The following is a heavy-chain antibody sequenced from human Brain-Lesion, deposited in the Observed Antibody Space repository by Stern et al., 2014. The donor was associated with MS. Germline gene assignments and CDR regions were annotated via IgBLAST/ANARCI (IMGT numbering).Heavy chain of an antibody. D-gene: IGHD3-22*01. Sequence: EVQLVESGGVVVQPGGSLRLSCAASGFTFDACGMHWVRQAPGMGLEWVSLISWDGGSTYYADSVKGRFTISRDNSKNSLYLQMNSLGAEDTALYYCAKDIGDSSGYLDYWGQGTLVTVSS. CDR2: ISWDGGST. CDR3: AKDIGDSSGYLDY. CDR1: GFTFDACG. J-gene: IGHJ4*02. V-gene: IGHV3-43D*03.